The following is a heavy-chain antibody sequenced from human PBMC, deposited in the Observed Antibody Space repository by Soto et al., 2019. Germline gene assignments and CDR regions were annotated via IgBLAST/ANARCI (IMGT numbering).Heavy chain of an antibody. V-gene: IGHV3-23*01. Sequence: GGSLRLSCAASGFTFSSYAMSWVRQAPGKGLEWVSAISGSGGSTYYADSGKGRLTISRDNSKNTRYLQMNSLRAEETAVYYCAKSGVRGPKAPYFDYWGQGTLVTVSS. D-gene: IGHD3-10*01. CDR2: ISGSGGST. J-gene: IGHJ4*02. CDR3: AKSGVRGPKAPYFDY. CDR1: GFTFSSYA.